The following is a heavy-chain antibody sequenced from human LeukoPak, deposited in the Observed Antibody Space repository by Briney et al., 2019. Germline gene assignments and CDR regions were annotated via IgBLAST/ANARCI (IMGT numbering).Heavy chain of an antibody. CDR3: ARAGSSGWLFDY. CDR2: INPIFGTA. J-gene: IGHJ4*02. V-gene: IGHV1-69*05. CDR1: GGTFSSYA. D-gene: IGHD6-19*01. Sequence: SVKVSCKASGGTFSSYAISWVRQAPGQGLEWMGRINPIFGTANYAQKFQGRVTITTDESTSTAYMELSSLRSDDTAVYYCARAGSSGWLFDYWGQGTLVTVSS.